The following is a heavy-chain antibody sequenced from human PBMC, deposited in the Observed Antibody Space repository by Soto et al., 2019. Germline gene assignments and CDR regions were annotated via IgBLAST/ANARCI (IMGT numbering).Heavy chain of an antibody. D-gene: IGHD3-9*01. Sequence: SVKVSCKASGGTFSSYAISWVRQAPGQGLEWMGGIIPIFGTANYAQKFQGRVTITADESTSTAYMELSSLRSEDTAVYYCARDGGTYYDILTGYNWFDPWGQGTLVTVS. V-gene: IGHV1-69*13. CDR1: GGTFSSYA. CDR2: IIPIFGTA. CDR3: ARDGGTYYDILTGYNWFDP. J-gene: IGHJ5*02.